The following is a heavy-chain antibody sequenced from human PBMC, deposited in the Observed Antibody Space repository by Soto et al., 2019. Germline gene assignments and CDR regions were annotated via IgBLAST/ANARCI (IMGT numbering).Heavy chain of an antibody. D-gene: IGHD3-10*01. CDR1: GASISSGGYY. V-gene: IGHV4-31*03. CDR2: ISNSGNT. CDR3: AGGRLWFREVDD. J-gene: IGHJ4*02. Sequence: QVQLQESGPGLVKSSQTLSLTCTVSGASISSGGYYWTWIRQHPTRGLEWIGHISNSGNTYYNPSLKSRLSMPVDTSKNQFFLKLTSVTAADTAVYYGAGGRLWFREVDDWGQGTLVTVSS.